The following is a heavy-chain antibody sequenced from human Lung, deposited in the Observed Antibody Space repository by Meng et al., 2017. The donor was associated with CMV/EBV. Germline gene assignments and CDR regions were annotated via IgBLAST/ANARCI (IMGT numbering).Heavy chain of an antibody. CDR2: IKQDGSEK. CDR3: TRDLRSPVY. D-gene: IGHD3-10*01. Sequence: GGSLRLSCAASGFTFSSYWVSWVRQAEVKGLEWVASIKQDGSEKYYVDSVKSRFTISRDNAKNSLYLQMNSLRAEDTALYYCTRDLRSPVYWGQGTLVTVSS. V-gene: IGHV3-7*01. J-gene: IGHJ4*02. CDR1: GFTFSSYW.